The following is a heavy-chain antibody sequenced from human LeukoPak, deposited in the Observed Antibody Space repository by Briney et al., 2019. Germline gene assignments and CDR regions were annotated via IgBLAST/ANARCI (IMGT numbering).Heavy chain of an antibody. D-gene: IGHD3-22*01. Sequence: GGTLRLSCAASGFTFSSYAMSWVRQAPGKGLEWVSYIRSSSRSIYYADAVKGRFTITRHNAKNSLYVQMNSLRDEDTAVYFCARARYYYDISGYYCDYWGQGTVGSVSS. CDR1: GFTFSSYA. J-gene: IGHJ4*02. CDR3: ARARYYYDISGYYCDY. V-gene: IGHV3-48*02. CDR2: IRSSSRSI.